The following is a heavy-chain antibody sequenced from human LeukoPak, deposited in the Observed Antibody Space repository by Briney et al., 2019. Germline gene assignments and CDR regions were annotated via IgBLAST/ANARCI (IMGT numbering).Heavy chain of an antibody. CDR3: TKDEPGSSWYK. Sequence: GGSLRLSCAASGFTFSDYHMAWVRQAPGKELEWVSAIVGSSTYYADSVKGRFTISRDNSKNTLYLQMNSLRAEDTAVYYCTKDEPGSSWYKWGQGTLVTVSS. CDR2: IVGSST. J-gene: IGHJ4*02. V-gene: IGHV3-23*01. D-gene: IGHD6-13*01. CDR1: GFTFSDYH.